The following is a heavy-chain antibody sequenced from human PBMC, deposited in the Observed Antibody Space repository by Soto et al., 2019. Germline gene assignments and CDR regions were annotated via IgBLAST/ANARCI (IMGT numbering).Heavy chain of an antibody. V-gene: IGHV4-4*07. CDR2: IYTSGRT. J-gene: IGHJ5*02. CDR3: ARDWEGYDP. CDR1: GGSDSSYQ. Sequence: XTLSLACTVSGGSDSSYQWSWIRQPAGKGLELLGRIYTSGRTNYNPSLKSRVTMSVDTSKNQFSLKLSAVTASDTAVYYCARDWEGYDPWGEGTLVTVS. D-gene: IGHD2-15*01.